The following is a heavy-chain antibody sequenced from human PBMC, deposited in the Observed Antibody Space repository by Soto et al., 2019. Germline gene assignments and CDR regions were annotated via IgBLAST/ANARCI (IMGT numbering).Heavy chain of an antibody. D-gene: IGHD5-18*01. J-gene: IGHJ4*02. V-gene: IGHV4-4*07. CDR1: GGSMNNYY. Sequence: QVQLQESGPGLVRHSETLSLTCTVSGGSMNNYYWSWVRQPAWKGLEWIGRSFGSGETYYNPSLEGRVFLSVDTSRRQFSLRLTSVPAAYTALYYCVREGDYSASNGNPVFDYWGQGTLVSVSS. CDR2: SFGSGET. CDR3: VREGDYSASNGNPVFDY.